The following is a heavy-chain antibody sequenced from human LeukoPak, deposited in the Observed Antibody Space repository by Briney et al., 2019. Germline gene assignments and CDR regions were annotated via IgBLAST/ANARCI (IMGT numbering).Heavy chain of an antibody. V-gene: IGHV3-30*04. D-gene: IGHD6-19*01. Sequence: GGSLRLSCAASGFTFSSYAMHWVRQAPGKGLEGVAVISYDGSNKYYADSVKGRFTISRDNSKNTQYLQMNSLRAEDTAVYYCARGPSSGWYPNGMDVWGQGTTVTVSS. CDR2: ISYDGSNK. CDR3: ARGPSSGWYPNGMDV. CDR1: GFTFSSYA. J-gene: IGHJ6*02.